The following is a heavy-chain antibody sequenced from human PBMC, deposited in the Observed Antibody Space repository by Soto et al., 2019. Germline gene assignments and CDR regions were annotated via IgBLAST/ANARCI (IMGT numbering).Heavy chain of an antibody. D-gene: IGHD2-15*01. J-gene: IGHJ4*02. CDR2: ISWNSGSI. Sequence: EVQLVESGGGLVQPGRSLRLSCAASGFTFDDYVMHWVRQAPGKGLEWVSGISWNSGSIGYADSVKGRFTISRDNAKNSLYLQMNSLRAEDTALYYCAKASSRIYIDYWGQGTLVTVSS. CDR1: GFTFDDYV. CDR3: AKASSRIYIDY. V-gene: IGHV3-9*01.